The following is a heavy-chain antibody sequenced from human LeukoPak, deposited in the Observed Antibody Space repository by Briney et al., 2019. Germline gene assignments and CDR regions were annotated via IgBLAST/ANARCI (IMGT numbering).Heavy chain of an antibody. J-gene: IGHJ3*02. CDR1: GFTFSSYS. V-gene: IGHV3-21*01. D-gene: IGHD3-3*01. Sequence: GGSLRLSCAASGFTFSSYSMNWVRQAPGKGLEWVSSISSSSSYIYYADSVKGRFTISRDNAKNSLYLQMNSLRAEDTAVYYCARDGRAIFGVVLDAFDIWGQGTMVTVSS. CDR3: ARDGRAIFGVVLDAFDI. CDR2: ISSSSSYI.